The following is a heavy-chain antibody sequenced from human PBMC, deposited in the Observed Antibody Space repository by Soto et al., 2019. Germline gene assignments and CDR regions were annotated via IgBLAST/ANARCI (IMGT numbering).Heavy chain of an antibody. D-gene: IGHD3-10*01. J-gene: IGHJ6*02. Sequence: QVQLVESGGGVVQPGRSLRLSCAASGFTFISYAMHWVRQAPGKGLEWVAVISFDGSTEYYADSVKSRFTISRDNSKNTVDLQMNSLGSEDTAVYYCARSRHGSGSYTHFYYGLDVWGQGTTVTVSS. CDR2: ISFDGSTE. CDR3: ARSRHGSGSYTHFYYGLDV. V-gene: IGHV3-30-3*01. CDR1: GFTFISYA.